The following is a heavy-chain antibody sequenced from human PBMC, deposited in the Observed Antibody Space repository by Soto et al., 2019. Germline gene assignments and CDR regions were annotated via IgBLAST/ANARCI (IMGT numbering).Heavy chain of an antibody. CDR3: ARNGDCSSGANCYVGWFDP. V-gene: IGHV4-34*01. CDR2: VNHGGTT. CDR1: GGSFSGYY. D-gene: IGHD2-2*01. Sequence: PSETLSLTCAVHGGSFSGYYWDWIRQPPGKGLEWIGEVNHGGTTNYNPSLKSRAIISVDTSKNQFSLKLTSVTAADTAVYYCARNGDCSSGANCYVGWFDPWGQGTLVT. J-gene: IGHJ5*02.